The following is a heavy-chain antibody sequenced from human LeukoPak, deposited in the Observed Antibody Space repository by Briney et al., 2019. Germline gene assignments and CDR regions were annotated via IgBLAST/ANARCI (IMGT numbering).Heavy chain of an antibody. CDR1: GFTFSSYA. CDR2: ISGSGGST. J-gene: IGHJ4*02. CDR3: AKDRLDSSSWYRSFDY. D-gene: IGHD6-13*01. V-gene: IGHV3-23*01. Sequence: PGGSLRLSCAASGFTFSSYAMSWVRQAPGKGLEWVSAISGSGGSTYYADSVKGRFTISRDNSKNTLYLQMNSLRAEDTAVYYCAKDRLDSSSWYRSFDYWGQGTLVTVSS.